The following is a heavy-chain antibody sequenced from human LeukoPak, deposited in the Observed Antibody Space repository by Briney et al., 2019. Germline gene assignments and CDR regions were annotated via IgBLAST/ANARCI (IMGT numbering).Heavy chain of an antibody. CDR1: GGSFSGYY. CDR2: INHSGST. J-gene: IGHJ4*02. V-gene: IGHV4-34*01. D-gene: IGHD6-19*01. Sequence: SETLSLNCAVYGGSFSGYYWSWIRQPPGKGLEWIGEINHSGSTNYNPSLKSRVTISVDMSKNQFSLKLSSVTAADTAVYYCARGYSSENFDYWGQGTLVTVSS. CDR3: ARGYSSENFDY.